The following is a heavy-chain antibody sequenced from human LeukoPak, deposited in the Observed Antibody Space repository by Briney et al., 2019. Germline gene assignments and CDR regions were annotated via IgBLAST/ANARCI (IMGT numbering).Heavy chain of an antibody. D-gene: IGHD2-15*01. J-gene: IGHJ6*02. V-gene: IGHV1-69*13. CDR1: GGTFSSYA. CDR2: IIPIFGTA. Sequence: ASVKVSCKASGGTFSSYAISWVRQAPGQGLEWMGGIIPIFGTANYAQKFQGRVTITADESTSTAYMELSSLRSEDTAVYYCARGYCSGGSCYYYGMDVWGQGTTVTVSS. CDR3: ARGYCSGGSCYYYGMDV.